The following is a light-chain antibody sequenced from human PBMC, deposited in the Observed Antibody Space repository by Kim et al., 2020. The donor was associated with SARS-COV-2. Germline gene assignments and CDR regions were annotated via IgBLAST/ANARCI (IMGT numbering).Light chain of an antibody. Sequence: PGESATLSCRASQSVITYLAWYQQKPGQAPRLLIYDSSTRAPGIPARFVGSGSGTDFTLTVTSLDPEDFAVYYCQQRSDWPPLTFGGGTKVDIK. CDR2: DSS. V-gene: IGKV3-11*01. J-gene: IGKJ4*01. CDR3: QQRSDWPPLT. CDR1: QSVITY.